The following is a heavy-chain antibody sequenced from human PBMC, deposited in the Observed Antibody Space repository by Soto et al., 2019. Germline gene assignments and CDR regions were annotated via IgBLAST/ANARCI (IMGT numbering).Heavy chain of an antibody. J-gene: IGHJ5*02. CDR2: IIPILGIA. CDR1: GGTFSSYT. D-gene: IGHD1-26*01. CDR3: ERASGNSYWFDP. V-gene: IGHV1-69*02. Sequence: SVKVSCKASGGTFSSYTISRVRQAPGQGLEWMGRIIPILGIANYAQKFQGTVTITADKSTSTAYMELSSLRSEDTAVYYCERASGNSYWFDPWSQGTLVTVSS.